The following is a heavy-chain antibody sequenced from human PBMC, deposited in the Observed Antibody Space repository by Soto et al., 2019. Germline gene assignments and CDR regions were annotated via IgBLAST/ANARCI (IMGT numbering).Heavy chain of an antibody. CDR1: GGSISSSSYY. CDR3: ARRGSSSWYGY. J-gene: IGHJ4*02. V-gene: IGHV4-39*01. Sequence: QLQLQESGPGLVKPSETLSLTCTVSGGSISSSSYYWGWIRHPPGKGLEWIGSIYYSGSTYYNPYLKSRVPISVDTSKNQFSPTRSSVTAADTAVYYCARRGSSSWYGYWGQGTLVTVSS. D-gene: IGHD6-13*01. CDR2: IYYSGST.